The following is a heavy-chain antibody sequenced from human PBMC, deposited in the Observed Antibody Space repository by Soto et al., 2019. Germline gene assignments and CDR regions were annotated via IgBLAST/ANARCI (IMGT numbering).Heavy chain of an antibody. D-gene: IGHD3-10*01. CDR2: ISGSSSYI. V-gene: IGHV3-21*01. Sequence: PGGSLRLSCAASGFTFSSYAMSWVRQAPGKGLEWVSAISGSSSYIYYADSVKGRFTISRDSAKNSLYLQMNSLRAEDTAVYYCAASGIAFDIWGQGTMVT. CDR1: GFTFSSYA. CDR3: AASGIAFDI. J-gene: IGHJ3*02.